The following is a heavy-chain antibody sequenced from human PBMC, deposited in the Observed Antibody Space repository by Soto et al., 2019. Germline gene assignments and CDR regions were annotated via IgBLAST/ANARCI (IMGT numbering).Heavy chain of an antibody. V-gene: IGHV3-74*01. CDR2: IKNDESVT. CDR1: GFSFSRYW. CDR3: VAVTTGSGAFDI. D-gene: IGHD4-17*01. Sequence: GGSLRLSCTAPGFSFSRYWMHWVRQAPGKGPVWVSRIKNDESVTTYADSVKGRFTISRDSAKNTLYLQMDSLGDEDTAVYYCVAVTTGSGAFDIWGQGTMVTVSS. J-gene: IGHJ3*02.